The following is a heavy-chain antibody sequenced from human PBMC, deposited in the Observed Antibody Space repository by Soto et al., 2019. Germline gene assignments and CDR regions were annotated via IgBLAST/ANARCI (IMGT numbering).Heavy chain of an antibody. CDR2: ISAYNGNT. Sequence: QVQLVQSGAEVKKPGASVKVSCKASGYTFTSYGISWVRQAPGQGLEWMGWISAYNGNTNYAQKLQGRVTMTTDTSTSTAYMELRSLRSDDTAVYYCARDVAYYDSSGYKPLYYFDYWGQGTLVTVSS. CDR1: GYTFTSYG. J-gene: IGHJ4*02. CDR3: ARDVAYYDSSGYKPLYYFDY. D-gene: IGHD3-22*01. V-gene: IGHV1-18*01.